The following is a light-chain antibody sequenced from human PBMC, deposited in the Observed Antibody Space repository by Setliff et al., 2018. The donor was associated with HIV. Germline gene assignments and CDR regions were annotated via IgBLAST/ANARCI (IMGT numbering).Light chain of an antibody. CDR2: DVS. Sequence: QSVLTQPASVSGSPGQSITISCTGISSDVGGYYSVSWYQQHPGKAPKLMIYDVSNRPSGVSNRFSGSKSGNTASLTISGLQAEDEADYYCSSYTSTSTLFVFGTGTKVTVL. J-gene: IGLJ1*01. CDR1: SSDVGGYYS. V-gene: IGLV2-14*03. CDR3: SSYTSTSTLFV.